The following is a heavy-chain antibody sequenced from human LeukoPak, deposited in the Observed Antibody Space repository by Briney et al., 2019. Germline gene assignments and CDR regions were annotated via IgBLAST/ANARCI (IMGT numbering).Heavy chain of an antibody. CDR1: GFTFSSYG. Sequence: GGSLRLSCAASGFTFSSYGMHWVRQAPGKGLEWVAVISYDGSNKHYADSVKGRFTISRDNSKNTLDLQMNSLRAEDTAVYYCAKDAGPLYYGPDSWGQGTLVTVSS. J-gene: IGHJ5*01. D-gene: IGHD3-10*01. CDR2: ISYDGSNK. V-gene: IGHV3-30*18. CDR3: AKDAGPLYYGPDS.